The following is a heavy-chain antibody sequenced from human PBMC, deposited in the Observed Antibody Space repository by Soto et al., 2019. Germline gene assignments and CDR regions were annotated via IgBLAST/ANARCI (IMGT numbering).Heavy chain of an antibody. V-gene: IGHV4-34*01. J-gene: IGHJ4*02. D-gene: IGHD6-6*01. CDR2: INHSGST. CDR3: ARGLSSSASLDY. CDR1: GGSFSGYY. Sequence: PSETLSLTCAVYGGSFSGYYWSWIRQPPGKGLEWIGEINHSGSTSYNPSLKSRVTISVDTSKNQFSLKLSSVTAADTAVYYCARGLSSSASLDYWGQGTLVTVSS.